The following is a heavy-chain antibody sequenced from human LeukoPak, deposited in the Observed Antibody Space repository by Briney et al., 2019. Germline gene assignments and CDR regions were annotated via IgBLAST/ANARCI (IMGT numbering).Heavy chain of an antibody. Sequence: KPGGSLRLFCAAYGFTLSSYCMRCVRQAPERGLEWVVNQKQDGSEKYYVDSVKGRFTISRDNAKISLYLQMNSLRAEDTAVYYCARASGSYYIGLYFDYWGQGTMVTVSS. CDR3: ARASGSYYIGLYFDY. V-gene: IGHV3-7*03. CDR2: QKQDGSEK. CDR1: GFTLSSYC. J-gene: IGHJ4*02. D-gene: IGHD3-10*01.